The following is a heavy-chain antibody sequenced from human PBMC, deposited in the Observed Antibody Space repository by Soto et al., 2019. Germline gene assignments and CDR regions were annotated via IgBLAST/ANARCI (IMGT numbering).Heavy chain of an antibody. CDR3: ARAGVTPDFFDY. Sequence: PGGSLRLSCAASGFSVRTNYMSWVRQAPGKGLEWVSVFESGGSIYYADSVKGRFIISGDYAKNTVYLQMNSLRAEDTAVYYCARAGVTPDFFDYWGQGTLVTVS. D-gene: IGHD2-21*02. J-gene: IGHJ4*02. CDR2: FESGGSI. CDR1: GFSVRTNY. V-gene: IGHV3-53*01.